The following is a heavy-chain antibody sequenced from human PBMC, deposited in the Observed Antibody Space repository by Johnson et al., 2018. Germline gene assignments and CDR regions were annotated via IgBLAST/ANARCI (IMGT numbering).Heavy chain of an antibody. CDR1: GFTFNNYG. CDR2: ISKDGSNK. D-gene: IGHD3-10*01. Sequence: QVQLVETGGGVVQPGRSLRLSCAASGFTFNNYGIHWVRQAPGKGLEWVAVISKDGSNKYYVDSVQGRFTIYRDNSKNTLYLQMNSLRAEDTALYYCAKVSVPYYVGSWSYSYYHMDVWGKGTTVTVSS. CDR3: AKVSVPYYVGSWSYSYYHMDV. J-gene: IGHJ6*03. V-gene: IGHV3-30*18.